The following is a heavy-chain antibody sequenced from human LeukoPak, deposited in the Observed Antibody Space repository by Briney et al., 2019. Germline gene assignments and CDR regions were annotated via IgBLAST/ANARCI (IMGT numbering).Heavy chain of an antibody. V-gene: IGHV4-39*01. D-gene: IGHD3-22*01. CDR3: ARFPRSRYYYDSSGLY. J-gene: IGHJ4*02. CDR1: GGSISSSSYY. Sequence: PSETLSLTCTVSGGSISSSSYYWGWIRQPPGKGLEWIVSIYYSGSTYYNPSLKSRVTISVDTSKTQFSLKLSSVTAADTAVYYCARFPRSRYYYDSSGLYWGQGTLVTVSS. CDR2: IYYSGST.